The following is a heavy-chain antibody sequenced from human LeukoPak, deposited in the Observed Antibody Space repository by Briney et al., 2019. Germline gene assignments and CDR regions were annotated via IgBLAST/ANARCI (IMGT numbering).Heavy chain of an antibody. J-gene: IGHJ6*02. CDR2: ISGSGGST. Sequence: GGSLRLSCAASGFTFSSYAMSWVRQAPGKGLEWVSAISGSGGSTYYADSVKSRFTISRDNSKNTLYLQMNSLRAEDTAVYYCAKRDQLLYDYYYYYGMDVWGQGTTVTVSS. D-gene: IGHD2-2*02. V-gene: IGHV3-23*01. CDR1: GFTFSSYA. CDR3: AKRDQLLYDYYYYYGMDV.